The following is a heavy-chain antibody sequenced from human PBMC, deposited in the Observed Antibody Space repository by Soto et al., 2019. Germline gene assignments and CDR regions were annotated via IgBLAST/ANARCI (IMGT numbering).Heavy chain of an antibody. J-gene: IGHJ3*01. Sequence: QVQLVESGGGVVQPGRSLRLSCAASGFTFSSYGMHWVRQAPGKGLEWVAVNGSNKYYADSVKGRFTISRDNSKNTLYLQMNSLRAEDTAVYYCANGNSAVSGTFPRHWGQGTMVTVSS. CDR1: GFTFSSYG. CDR3: ANGNSAVSGTFPRH. CDR2: NGSNK. D-gene: IGHD6-19*01. V-gene: IGHV3-30*18.